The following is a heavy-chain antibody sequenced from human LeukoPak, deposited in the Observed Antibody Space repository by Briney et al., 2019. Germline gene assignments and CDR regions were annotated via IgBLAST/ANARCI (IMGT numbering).Heavy chain of an antibody. V-gene: IGHV3-33*08. Sequence: SGGSLRLSCVVSGFSLSNYAMSWVRQAPGKGLEWVAVIWYDGSNKYYADSVKGRFTISRDNSKNTLYLQMNSLRAEDTAVYYCAREPGEYGYYYYMDVWGKGTTVTVSS. CDR2: IWYDGSNK. J-gene: IGHJ6*03. D-gene: IGHD3-10*01. CDR3: AREPGEYGYYYYMDV. CDR1: GFSLSNYA.